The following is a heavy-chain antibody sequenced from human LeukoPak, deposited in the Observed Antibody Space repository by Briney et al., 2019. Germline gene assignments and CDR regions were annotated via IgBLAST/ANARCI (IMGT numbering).Heavy chain of an antibody. CDR1: GFTFGSYG. CDR2: ISYDGTNK. J-gene: IGHJ5*02. V-gene: IGHV3-30*03. CDR3: AIILRPLMDRFDP. D-gene: IGHD2-8*01. Sequence: PGRSLRLSCAASGFTFGSYGMHWVRQAPGKGLEWVAVISYDGTNKYYADSVKGRFTISRDNPKNTLYLQINSLRPEDTAVYYCAIILRPLMDRFDPWAREPWSPSPQ.